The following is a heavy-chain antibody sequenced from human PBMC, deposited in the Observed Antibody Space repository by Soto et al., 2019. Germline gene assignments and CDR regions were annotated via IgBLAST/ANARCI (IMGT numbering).Heavy chain of an antibody. CDR1: GDTFKNCV. CDR2: IIPLFGTT. J-gene: IGHJ6*02. Sequence: QVQVVQSGVEVRRPGSSVKVSCKASGDTFKNCVISWVRQAPGQGLEWMGGIIPLFGTTDFAQRFQGRLTITTDESTTTAYMDLSRLRSEDTATYYCAAELGFGKLSVVWGQGTTVIGSS. D-gene: IGHD3-10*01. CDR3: AAELGFGKLSVV. V-gene: IGHV1-69*01.